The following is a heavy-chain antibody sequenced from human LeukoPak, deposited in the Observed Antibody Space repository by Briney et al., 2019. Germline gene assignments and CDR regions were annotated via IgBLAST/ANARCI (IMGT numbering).Heavy chain of an antibody. D-gene: IGHD6-13*01. CDR1: GFSFKDYY. CDR3: ARGPRILAAGSYFFDY. J-gene: IGHJ4*02. Sequence: GGSLRLSCAASGFSFKDYYYSWIRQAPGKGLEWVSFINVNGGAMYYADFVKGRFTISRQNAQNSVYLEMNSLRDEDTAVYYCARGPRILAAGSYFFDYWGQGSLVTVSS. V-gene: IGHV3-11*01. CDR2: INVNGGAM.